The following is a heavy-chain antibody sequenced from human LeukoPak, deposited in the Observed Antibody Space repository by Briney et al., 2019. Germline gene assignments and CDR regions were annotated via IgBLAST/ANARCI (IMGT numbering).Heavy chain of an antibody. Sequence: PSETLSLTCTVSGDSISSGSHYWSWLRQPAGKGLEWIGRIYTSGRTNYNPSLKSRVTISVDTSKNQFSLKLSSVTAADTAVYYCARDKSYCTSISCYYNWFDPWGQGTRVTVSS. CDR3: ARDKSYCTSISCYYNWFDP. CDR1: GDSISSGSHY. J-gene: IGHJ5*02. V-gene: IGHV4-61*02. CDR2: IYTSGRT. D-gene: IGHD2-2*01.